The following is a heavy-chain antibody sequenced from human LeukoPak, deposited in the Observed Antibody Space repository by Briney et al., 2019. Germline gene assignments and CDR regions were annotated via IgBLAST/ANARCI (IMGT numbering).Heavy chain of an antibody. V-gene: IGHV5-51*01. Sequence: GESLKISCKGSGYKFTTYWIGWVRQMPGKGLEWMGLIYPADSDTIHSPSFEGQVTLSADKSITTAYLQWSSLKASDTAMYYCARLPGSDSAIDLWGQGTLVTVSS. CDR1: GYKFTTYW. CDR2: IYPADSDT. CDR3: ARLPGSDSAIDL. J-gene: IGHJ4*02. D-gene: IGHD3-10*01.